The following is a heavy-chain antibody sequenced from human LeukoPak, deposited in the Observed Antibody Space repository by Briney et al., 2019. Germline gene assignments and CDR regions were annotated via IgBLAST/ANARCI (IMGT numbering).Heavy chain of an antibody. Sequence: ASVKVSCKASGYTFTSYGISWVRQAPGQGLEWMGWISAYNGNTNYAQKLQGRVTMTTDTSMSTAYMELRSLRSDDTAVYYCARVTPYYYGSELGDYFDYWGQGTLVTVSS. CDR3: ARVTPYYYGSELGDYFDY. J-gene: IGHJ4*02. CDR2: ISAYNGNT. CDR1: GYTFTSYG. D-gene: IGHD3-10*01. V-gene: IGHV1-18*01.